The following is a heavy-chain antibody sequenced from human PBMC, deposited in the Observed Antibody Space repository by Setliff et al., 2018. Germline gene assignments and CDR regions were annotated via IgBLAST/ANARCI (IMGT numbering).Heavy chain of an antibody. V-gene: IGHV4-39*07. CDR2: INYYGSIFDDGTTYST. Sequence: SETLSLTCTVSGGSISNSTFYWGWIRQPPGKGLEWIGSINYYGSIFDDGTTYSTYYNPSLKSRATISIDTSKSQFSLKLSSMTAADTALYYFARNPDFLQYSFDLWGRGTLVTVSS. CDR3: ARNPDFLQYSFDL. J-gene: IGHJ2*01. D-gene: IGHD5-12*01. CDR1: GGSISNSTFY.